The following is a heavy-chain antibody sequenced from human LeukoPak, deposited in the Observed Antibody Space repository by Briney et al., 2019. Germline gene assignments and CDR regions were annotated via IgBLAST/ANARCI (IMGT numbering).Heavy chain of an antibody. J-gene: IGHJ4*02. Sequence: PGGSLRLSCAASGFTFDDYAMHWVRQAPGKGLEWVSGISWNSGSIGYADSVKGRFTISRDNAKNSLYLQMNSLRAEDTALYYCARAWFGELSHPFGYWGQGTLVTVSS. D-gene: IGHD3-10*01. V-gene: IGHV3-9*01. CDR2: ISWNSGSI. CDR3: ARAWFGELSHPFGY. CDR1: GFTFDDYA.